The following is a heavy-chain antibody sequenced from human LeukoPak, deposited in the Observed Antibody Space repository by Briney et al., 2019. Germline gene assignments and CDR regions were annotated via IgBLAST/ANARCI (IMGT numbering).Heavy chain of an antibody. Sequence: GGSLRLSCAASGFTVSSNYMSWVRQAPGKGLEWVSVIYSGGSTYYEDSVKGRFTISRDNSKNMLYLQMNSLRAEDTAVYYCAKLSPYGGIGYWGQGTLVTVSS. V-gene: IGHV3-53*01. CDR3: AKLSPYGGIGY. J-gene: IGHJ4*02. D-gene: IGHD4-23*01. CDR2: IYSGGST. CDR1: GFTVSSNY.